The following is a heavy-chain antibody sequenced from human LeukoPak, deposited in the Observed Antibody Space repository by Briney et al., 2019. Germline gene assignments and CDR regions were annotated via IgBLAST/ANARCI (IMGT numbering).Heavy chain of an antibody. V-gene: IGHV1-2*02. Sequence: ASVKVSCKASGYTFTDYSMHWVRQAPGQGLEWMGWINPNSGGTNYAQKFQGRVTMTRDTSISTAYMELSSLRSEDTAVYYCARALAYYDFWSGSTYYYYYYMDVWGKGTTVTVSS. D-gene: IGHD3-3*01. CDR1: GYTFTDYS. CDR3: ARALAYYDFWSGSTYYYYYYMDV. CDR2: INPNSGGT. J-gene: IGHJ6*03.